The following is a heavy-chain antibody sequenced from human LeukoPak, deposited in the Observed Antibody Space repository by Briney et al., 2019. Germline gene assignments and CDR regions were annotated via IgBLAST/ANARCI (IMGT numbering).Heavy chain of an antibody. CDR1: GFTFSSYS. CDR3: ARLLNSQVEMATDY. Sequence: PGGSLRLSCAASGFTFSSYSMNWVRQAPGQGLEWFSSISSSSSYIYYADSVKGRFTISRENAKNSLYLQMNSRRAEDTAVYYCARLLNSQVEMATDYWGQGTLVTVSS. V-gene: IGHV3-21*01. D-gene: IGHD5-24*01. CDR2: ISSSSSYI. J-gene: IGHJ4*02.